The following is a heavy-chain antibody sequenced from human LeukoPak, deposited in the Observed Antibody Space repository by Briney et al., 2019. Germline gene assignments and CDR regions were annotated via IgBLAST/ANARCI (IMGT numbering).Heavy chain of an antibody. CDR3: ARDRLRLGGPQRDTAMVPLYYYYGMDV. CDR1: GGSISSYH. V-gene: IGHV4-59*01. J-gene: IGHJ6*02. D-gene: IGHD5-18*01. Sequence: PSETLSLTCTVSGGSISSYHWSWIRQPPGKGLEWIGYIYYSGSTSYNPSLKSRVTISVDTSKNQFSLKLSSVTAADTAVYYCARDRLRLGGPQRDTAMVPLYYYYGMDVWGQGTTVTVSS. CDR2: IYYSGST.